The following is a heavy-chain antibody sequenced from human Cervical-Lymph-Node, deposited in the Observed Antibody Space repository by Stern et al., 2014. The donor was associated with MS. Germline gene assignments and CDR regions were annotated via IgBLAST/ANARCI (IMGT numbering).Heavy chain of an antibody. J-gene: IGHJ4*02. CDR3: TSCRGYCSATSCVAFDF. Sequence: VQLVQSGTEVKKPGSSVKVSCTASRGNLNYGMSWVRQAPGQGLEWMGXITPILGESKYAQRFQGRLTISADESTTTAYMGLSRLTSEDTALYYCTSCRGYCSATSCVAFDFWGQGSLVIVSS. V-gene: IGHV1-69*09. CDR2: ITPILGES. D-gene: IGHD2-2*01. CDR1: RGNLNYG.